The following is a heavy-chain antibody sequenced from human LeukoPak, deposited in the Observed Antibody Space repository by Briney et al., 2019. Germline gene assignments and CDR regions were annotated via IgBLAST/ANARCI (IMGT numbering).Heavy chain of an antibody. J-gene: IGHJ4*02. CDR2: ISGSGGST. V-gene: IGHV3-23*01. Sequence: GGSLRLSCSASGFTFISYAMTWVRQAPGKGLEWASGISGSGGSTYYADSVQGRFTISRDKSLNTLYLQMSSLRADDPAVYYCAKGVGHPVRGYSAAEGVDYFDPWGQGTLVTVSS. CDR3: AKGVGHPVRGYSAAEGVDYFDP. CDR1: GFTFISYA. D-gene: IGHD5-12*01.